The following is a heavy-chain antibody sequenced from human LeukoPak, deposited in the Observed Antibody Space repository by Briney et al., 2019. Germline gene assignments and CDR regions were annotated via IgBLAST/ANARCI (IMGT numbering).Heavy chain of an antibody. J-gene: IGHJ2*01. V-gene: IGHV4-39*07. Sequence: SETLSLTCTVSGGSISSSSYYWGWIRQPPGKGLEWIGGIYYSGSTYYNPSLKSRVTISVDTSKNQFSLKLSSVTAADTAVYYCAREIAVAGTRYFDLWGRGTLVTVSS. CDR2: IYYSGST. CDR1: GGSISSSSYY. D-gene: IGHD6-19*01. CDR3: AREIAVAGTRYFDL.